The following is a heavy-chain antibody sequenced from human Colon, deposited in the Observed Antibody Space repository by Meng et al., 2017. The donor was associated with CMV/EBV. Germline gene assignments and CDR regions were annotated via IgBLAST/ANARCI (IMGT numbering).Heavy chain of an antibody. D-gene: IGHD3-22*01. J-gene: IGHJ4*02. CDR3: ARAGYYYDSSGSFDY. CDR1: GFIFNNHA. Sequence: GGSLRLSCAGSGFIFNNHAMSWVRQAPGKGLEWVSAISANGNTIFYSDSVRGRFTISRDNSRNTLFLQMSSLTAEDTAVYHCARAGYYYDSSGSFDYWGQGTLVTVSS. V-gene: IGHV3-23*01. CDR2: ISANGNTI.